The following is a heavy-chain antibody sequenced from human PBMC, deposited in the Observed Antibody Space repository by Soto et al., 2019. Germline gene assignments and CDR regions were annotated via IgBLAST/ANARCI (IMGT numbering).Heavy chain of an antibody. J-gene: IGHJ6*02. CDR3: ALSSSWSSRYYGMDV. Sequence: SVKVSCQASGGTFSSYAISWVRQAPGQGLEWMGGIIPIFGTANYAQKFQGRVTITADAPTSTAYMELSSLRSEDTAVYYCALSSSWSSRYYGMDVWGQGTTVTGLL. V-gene: IGHV1-69*13. D-gene: IGHD6-13*01. CDR2: IIPIFGTA. CDR1: GGTFSSYA.